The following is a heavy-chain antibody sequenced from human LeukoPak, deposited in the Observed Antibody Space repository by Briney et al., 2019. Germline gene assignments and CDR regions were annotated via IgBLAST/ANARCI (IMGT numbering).Heavy chain of an antibody. CDR3: AKEVEYQLLY. CDR2: ISGSGGST. CDR1: AFTFSGYG. D-gene: IGHD2-2*01. V-gene: IGHV3-23*01. J-gene: IGHJ4*02. Sequence: PGGSLRLSCAASAFTFSGYGMHWVRQAPGKGLERVSAISGSGGSTYYADSVKGRFTISRDNSKNTLYLQMNSLRAEDTAVYYCAKEVEYQLLYWGQGTLVTVSS.